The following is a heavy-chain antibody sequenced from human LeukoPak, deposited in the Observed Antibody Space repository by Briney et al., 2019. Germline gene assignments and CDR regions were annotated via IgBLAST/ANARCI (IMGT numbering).Heavy chain of an antibody. V-gene: IGHV1-18*01. CDR2: ISAYNGNT. Sequence: ASVKVSCKASGYTFTSYGISWVRQAPGQGLEWMGWISAYNGNTDYAQKLQGRVTMTTDTSTSTAYMELRSLRSDDTAVYYCARDLHDRSSSWYGGYYFDYWGQGTWSPSPQ. CDR1: GYTFTSYG. J-gene: IGHJ4*02. D-gene: IGHD6-13*01. CDR3: ARDLHDRSSSWYGGYYFDY.